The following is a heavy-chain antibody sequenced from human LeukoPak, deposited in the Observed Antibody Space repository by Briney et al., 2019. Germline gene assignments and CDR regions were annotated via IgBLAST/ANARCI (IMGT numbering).Heavy chain of an antibody. CDR1: GGSISSYY. CDR3: ARVEYYYDSSGYYSYFDY. Sequence: SETLSLTCTVSGGSISSYYWSWIRQPPGKGLEWIGYIYYSGSTNYNPSLKSRVTISVDTSKNQFSLKLSSVTAADTAVYYCARVEYYYDSSGYYSYFDYWGQGTLVTVSS. V-gene: IGHV4-59*01. CDR2: IYYSGST. D-gene: IGHD3-22*01. J-gene: IGHJ4*02.